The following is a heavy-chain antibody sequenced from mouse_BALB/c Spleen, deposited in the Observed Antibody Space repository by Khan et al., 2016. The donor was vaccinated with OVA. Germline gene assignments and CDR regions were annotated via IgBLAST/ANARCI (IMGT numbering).Heavy chain of an antibody. V-gene: IGHV3-2*02. J-gene: IGHJ1*01. CDR3: ARRSV. CDR1: GYSITSDYA. CDR2: ITYSGST. Sequence: EVELVESGPGLVKPSQSLSLTCTVAGYSITSDYAWNWIRQFPGNKLEWMGYITYSGSTSYNPSLKSRISITRDTSKNQFFLQLNSVTTEDTATYFCARRSVWGAGTTVTVAS.